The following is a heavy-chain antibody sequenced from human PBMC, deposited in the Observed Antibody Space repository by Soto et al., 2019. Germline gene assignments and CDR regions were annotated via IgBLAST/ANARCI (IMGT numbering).Heavy chain of an antibody. V-gene: IGHV4-39*01. CDR1: GGSISSSSYY. CDR3: ARQPTPPVLRYFDWAKPAPNWFDP. D-gene: IGHD3-9*01. CDR2: IYYSGST. J-gene: IGHJ5*02. Sequence: TSETLSLTCTVSGGSISSSSYYWGWIRQPPGKGLEWIGSIYYSGSTYYNPSLKSRVTISVDTSKNQFSLKLSSVTAADTAVYYCARQPTPPVLRYFDWAKPAPNWFDPWGQGTLVTVSS.